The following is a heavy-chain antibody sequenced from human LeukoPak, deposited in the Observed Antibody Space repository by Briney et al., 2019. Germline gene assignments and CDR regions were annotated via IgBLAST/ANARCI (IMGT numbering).Heavy chain of an antibody. D-gene: IGHD6-13*01. CDR1: GLTFSSYV. CDR2: MRGSGGTT. J-gene: IGHJ4*02. Sequence: AGGSLRLSCAASGLTFSSYVMRWVRQAPGKGVEWVSGMRGSGGTTYSADSVKGRFNISRDNSKDTLFLQMSSLRAEDTAVYYCAKSRSSSWNVFDNWGQGTLVTVSS. V-gene: IGHV3-23*01. CDR3: AKSRSSSWNVFDN.